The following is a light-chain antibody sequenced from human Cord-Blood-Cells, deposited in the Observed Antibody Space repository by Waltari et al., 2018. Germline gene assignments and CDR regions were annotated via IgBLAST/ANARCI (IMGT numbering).Light chain of an antibody. CDR2: GAS. CDR1: QSVSSN. Sequence: EIVMTQSPATLSVSPGERATLSCRASQSVSSNLAWYQQKPGQAPRLLIYGASTRATGMPARCSGSGSGTEFTLTISSLQSEDFAVYYCQQYNNWPPYTFGQGTKLEIK. J-gene: IGKJ2*01. V-gene: IGKV3-15*01. CDR3: QQYNNWPPYT.